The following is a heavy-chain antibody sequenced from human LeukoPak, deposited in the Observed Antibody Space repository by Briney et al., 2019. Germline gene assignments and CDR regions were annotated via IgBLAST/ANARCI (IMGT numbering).Heavy chain of an antibody. J-gene: IGHJ4*02. D-gene: IGHD6-19*01. V-gene: IGHV1-69*05. CDR3: ARVFSGYSSGSQRYDY. CDR2: IIPTFGTA. CDR1: GGTFSSYA. Sequence: SVKVSCKASGGTFSSYAISWVRQAPGQGLEWMGGIIPTFGTANYAQKFQGRVTITTDESTSTAYMELSSLRSEDTAVYYCARVFSGYSSGSQRYDYWGQGTLVTVSS.